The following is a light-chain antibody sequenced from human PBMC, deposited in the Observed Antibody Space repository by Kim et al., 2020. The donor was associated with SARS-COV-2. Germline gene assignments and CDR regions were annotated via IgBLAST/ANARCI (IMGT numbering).Light chain of an antibody. J-gene: IGKJ3*01. Sequence: EIVLTQSPATLSLSPGERATLSCRASQSVSNHLAWYQQKPGQAPRLLIYDASNRATGVPARFSGSGSGTEFTLTISSLEPEDFAIYYCQQRSNWPRGTFGPGTKVDIK. CDR3: QQRSNWPRGT. V-gene: IGKV3-11*01. CDR1: QSVSNH. CDR2: DAS.